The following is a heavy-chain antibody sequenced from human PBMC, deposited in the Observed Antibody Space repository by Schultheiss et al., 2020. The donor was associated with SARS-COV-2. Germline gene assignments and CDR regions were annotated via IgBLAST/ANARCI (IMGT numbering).Heavy chain of an antibody. D-gene: IGHD5-18*01. CDR2: IYHGGGT. CDR3: GRVDLETALVGGLDV. Sequence: SETLSLTCSVSGGSVTSGSYYWSWIRQSPGRGLEWIGYIYHGGGTRYHPSLQSRVTISLDTSKNLFSLRLVSLIAADTAIYYCGRVDLETALVGGLDVWGQGATVTVSS. CDR1: GGSVTSGSYY. J-gene: IGHJ6*02. V-gene: IGHV4-61*01.